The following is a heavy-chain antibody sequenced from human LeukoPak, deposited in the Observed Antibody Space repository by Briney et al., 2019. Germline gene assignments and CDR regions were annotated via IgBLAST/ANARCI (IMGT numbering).Heavy chain of an antibody. CDR2: ISYDGSSK. D-gene: IGHD2-15*01. J-gene: IGHJ4*02. CDR3: ARVGGGYCSGGSCPFDY. CDR1: GFTFNIFA. Sequence: GGSLRLSCAASGFTFNIFAMHWVRQAPGKGLEWVSFISYDGSSKSYADSVKGRFTISRDNSENTLYLQMNSLRAEDTAVYYCARVGGGYCSGGSCPFDYWGQGTLVTVSS. V-gene: IGHV3-30-3*01.